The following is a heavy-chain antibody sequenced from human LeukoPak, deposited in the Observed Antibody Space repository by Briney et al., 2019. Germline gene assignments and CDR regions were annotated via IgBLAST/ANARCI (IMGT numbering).Heavy chain of an antibody. CDR3: ARAPSPSHVGIGEFSNWFDP. Sequence: ASVKVSCKASGYTFTSNYIHWVRQAPGQGLEWMGMIYPRDGSTSYAQKFQGRVTITADESTSTAYMELSSLRSEDTAVYYCARAPSPSHVGIGEFSNWFDPWGQGTLVTVSS. CDR2: IYPRDGST. J-gene: IGHJ5*02. D-gene: IGHD3-10*01. CDR1: GYTFTSNY. V-gene: IGHV1-46*01.